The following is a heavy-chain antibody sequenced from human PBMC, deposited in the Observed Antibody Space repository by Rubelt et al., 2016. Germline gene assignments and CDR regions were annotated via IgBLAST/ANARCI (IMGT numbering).Heavy chain of an antibody. J-gene: IGHJ5*02. Sequence: QWGAGLFKPSETLSLTCAVYGGSFSGYYWSWIRQPPGKGLEWIGEFNHSGSTNSNPSLKSRVTIAVDTSKNQFSLKLSSVTAADTAVYYCARGKGTGYCSSTSCAVSWFDPWGQGTLVTVSS. CDR2: FNHSGST. V-gene: IGHV4-34*01. CDR1: GGSFSGYY. CDR3: ARGKGTGYCSSTSCAVSWFDP. D-gene: IGHD2-2*01.